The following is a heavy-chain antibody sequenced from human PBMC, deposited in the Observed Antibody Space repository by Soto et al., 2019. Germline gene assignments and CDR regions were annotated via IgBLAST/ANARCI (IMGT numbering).Heavy chain of an antibody. Sequence: PSQTLSLTCAISGDSVSSNSAAWNWIRQSPSRGLEWLGRTYYRSKWYNDYAVSVKSRITINPDTSKNQFSLQLNSVTPEDTAVYYCARHQEFFWSGYNWFDPWGQGTLVTVSS. V-gene: IGHV6-1*01. J-gene: IGHJ5*02. CDR2: TYYRSKWYN. D-gene: IGHD3-3*01. CDR3: ARHQEFFWSGYNWFDP. CDR1: GDSVSSNSAA.